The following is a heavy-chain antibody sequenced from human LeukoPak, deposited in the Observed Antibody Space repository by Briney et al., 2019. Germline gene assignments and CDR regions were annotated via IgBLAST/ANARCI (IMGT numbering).Heavy chain of an antibody. V-gene: IGHV1-3*01. Sequence: ASVKVSCKASGYSFTDYAMHWVRQAPGQRLEWMGWINAANGSTKYSQKFQGRVTITRDTSASTAYMELSSLRSEDTAVYYCARLTYYYDSSGQNWFDPWGQGTLVTVSS. CDR2: INAANGST. CDR3: ARLTYYYDSSGQNWFDP. D-gene: IGHD3-22*01. J-gene: IGHJ5*02. CDR1: GYSFTDYA.